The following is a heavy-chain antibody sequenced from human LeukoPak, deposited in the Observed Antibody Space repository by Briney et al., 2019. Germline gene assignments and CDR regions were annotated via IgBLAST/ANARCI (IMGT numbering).Heavy chain of an antibody. V-gene: IGHV3-21*01. CDR2: ISSSSSYI. Sequence: PGGSLRLSCAASGFTFSSYSMNWVRQAPGKGLEWVSSISSSSSYIYYADSVKGRFTISRDNAKNSLYLQMNSLRAEDTAVYYCAKGKDYYDSSGYYYTYAFDIWGQGTVVTVSS. CDR3: AKGKDYYDSSGYYYTYAFDI. D-gene: IGHD3-22*01. J-gene: IGHJ3*02. CDR1: GFTFSSYS.